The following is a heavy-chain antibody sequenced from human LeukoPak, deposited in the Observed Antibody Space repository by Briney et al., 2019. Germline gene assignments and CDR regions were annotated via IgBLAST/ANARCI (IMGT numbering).Heavy chain of an antibody. CDR2: IYPGDSVT. CDR1: GYSFTSYW. CDR3: ARQTSGFSY. J-gene: IGHJ4*02. V-gene: IGHV5-51*01. Sequence: GESLKIPCRVSGYSFTSYWIGWVRQIPGKGLEWMGIIYPGDSVTRYSPSFQGQVTISADKSITTAYLQWSSLKASDTAMYYCARQTSGFSYWGQGTLVTVSS. D-gene: IGHD6-19*01.